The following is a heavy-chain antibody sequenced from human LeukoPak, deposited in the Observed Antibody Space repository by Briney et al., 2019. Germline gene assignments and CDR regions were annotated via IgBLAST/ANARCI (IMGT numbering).Heavy chain of an antibody. Sequence: GGSLRLSCAASGFNFSSYGMHWVRQAPGKGLEWVSYISSSGSTIYYADSVKGRFTISRDNAKNSLYLQMNSLRAEDTAVYYCARKATPYYYYMDVWGKGTTVTISS. CDR1: GFNFSSYG. CDR3: ARKATPYYYYMDV. V-gene: IGHV3-48*04. CDR2: ISSSGSTI. J-gene: IGHJ6*03.